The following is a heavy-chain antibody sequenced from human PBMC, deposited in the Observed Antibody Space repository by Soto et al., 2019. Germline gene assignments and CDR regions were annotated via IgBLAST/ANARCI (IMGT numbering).Heavy chain of an antibody. CDR2: IYPGDSDT. CDR1: CYRFTIYF. Sequence: PGESLNISCNVSCYRFTIYFIGWVRQEPGKGLEWMGIIYPGDSDTRYSPSFQGQVTISADKSISTAYLQWNSLKASDTAMYYCARRLVVVPATNTDGFDIWGQGTMVTVSS. J-gene: IGHJ3*02. CDR3: ARRLVVVPATNTDGFDI. D-gene: IGHD2-15*01. V-gene: IGHV5-51*01.